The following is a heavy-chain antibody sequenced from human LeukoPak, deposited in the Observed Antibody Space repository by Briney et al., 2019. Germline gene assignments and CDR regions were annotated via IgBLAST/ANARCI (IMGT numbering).Heavy chain of an antibody. J-gene: IGHJ6*02. V-gene: IGHV4-59*08. CDR1: GGSISSYY. CDR2: IYYSGST. D-gene: IGHD3-10*01. CDR3: ARHRTSRGYYYYGMDV. Sequence: PSETLSLTCTVSGGSISSYYWSWIRQPPGKGLEWIGYIYYSGSTNYSPSLKSRVTISVDTSKNQFSLKLSSVTAADTAVYYCARHRTSRGYYYYGMDVWGQGTTVTVSS.